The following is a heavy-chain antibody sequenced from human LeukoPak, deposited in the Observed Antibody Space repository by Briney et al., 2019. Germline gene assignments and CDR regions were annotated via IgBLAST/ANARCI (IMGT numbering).Heavy chain of an antibody. D-gene: IGHD2-2*02. CDR1: GYTFTGYY. CDR2: INPNSGGT. CDR3: ARDWYCSSTSCYTSAFDI. J-gene: IGHJ3*02. V-gene: IGHV1-2*02. Sequence: ASVKVSCKASGYTFTGYYMHWVRQAPGQGLEWMGWINPNSGGTNYAQKFQGRVTMTRDTSISTAYMELSRLRSDDTAVYYCARDWYCSSTSCYTSAFDIWGQGTMVTVSS.